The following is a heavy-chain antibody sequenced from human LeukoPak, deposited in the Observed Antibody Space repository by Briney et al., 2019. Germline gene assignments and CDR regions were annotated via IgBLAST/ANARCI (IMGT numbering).Heavy chain of an antibody. CDR1: GGSISSYY. CDR3: ARTLWSVSYFDY. Sequence: SETLSLTCTVSGGSISSYYWSWIRQPPGEGLEWIGYIYYSGSTNYNPSLKSRVTISVDTSKNQFSLKLSSVTAADTAVYYCARTLWSVSYFDYWGQGTLVTVSS. J-gene: IGHJ4*02. D-gene: IGHD3-3*01. V-gene: IGHV4-59*08. CDR2: IYYSGST.